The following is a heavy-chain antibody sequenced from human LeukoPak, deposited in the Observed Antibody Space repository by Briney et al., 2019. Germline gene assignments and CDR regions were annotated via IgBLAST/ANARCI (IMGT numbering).Heavy chain of an antibody. Sequence: AGGSLRLSCAASGFTFSSYWMSGVRQAPGKGLEWVANIKQDGSEKYYVDSVKGRFTISRDNAKNSLYLQMNSLRAEDTAVYYCARDSCSGGSCYRVDAFDIWGQGTMVTVSS. V-gene: IGHV3-7*01. D-gene: IGHD2-15*01. CDR2: IKQDGSEK. CDR1: GFTFSSYW. J-gene: IGHJ3*02. CDR3: ARDSCSGGSCYRVDAFDI.